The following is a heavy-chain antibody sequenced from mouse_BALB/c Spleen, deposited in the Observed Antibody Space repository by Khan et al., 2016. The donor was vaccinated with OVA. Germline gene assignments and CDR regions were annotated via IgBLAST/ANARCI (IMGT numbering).Heavy chain of an antibody. CDR2: INTYTGEP. Sequence: LVESGPDLKKPGETVKISCKASGYTFTDYVMNWVKQAPGKGLKWMGWINTYTGEPTYADDFKGRFAFSLETSASTAYLQINSLKNEDTATYFCARVHGGYWGQGTTLTVSS. CDR3: ARVHGGY. J-gene: IGHJ2*01. V-gene: IGHV9-3-1*01. CDR1: GYTFTDYV.